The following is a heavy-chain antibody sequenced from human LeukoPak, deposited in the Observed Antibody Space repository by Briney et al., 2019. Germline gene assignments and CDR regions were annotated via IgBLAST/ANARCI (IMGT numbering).Heavy chain of an antibody. J-gene: IGHJ3*02. CDR3: AKDVGRTPNACDI. V-gene: IGHV3-43*02. CDR1: GFTFDDYA. D-gene: IGHD1-1*01. CDR2: IRGDGSST. Sequence: GGSLRLSCAASGFTFDDYAMHWVRQAPGKGLEWVSHIRGDGSSTYYADPMKGRFTISRDNSKNSLFLQMNSLRTEDTALYYCAKDVGRTPNACDIWGQGTMVTVSS.